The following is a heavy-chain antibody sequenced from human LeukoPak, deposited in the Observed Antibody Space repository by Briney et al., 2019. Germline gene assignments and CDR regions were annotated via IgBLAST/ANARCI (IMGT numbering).Heavy chain of an antibody. Sequence: GGALRLSRAASGFIFNKAWINWVGPPPGRGREGVSSISVRSKYINYAGSVRGRFSISRDDARNLLYLQMDSLRGDDTAVYYCARLRRNSDSSGYYYYYDYWGQGTLVTVSS. CDR2: ISVRSKYI. J-gene: IGHJ4*02. CDR3: ARLRRNSDSSGYYYYYDY. D-gene: IGHD3-22*01. CDR1: GFIFNKAW. V-gene: IGHV3-21*01.